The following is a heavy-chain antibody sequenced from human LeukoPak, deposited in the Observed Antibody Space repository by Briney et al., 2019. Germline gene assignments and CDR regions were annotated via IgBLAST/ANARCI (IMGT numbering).Heavy chain of an antibody. V-gene: IGHV1-69*13. J-gene: IGHJ3*02. Sequence: ASVKVSCKASGGTFSSYAISWVRQAPGQGLEWMGGIIPIFGTANYAQKFQGRVTITADESTSTAYMELSSLRSEDTAVYYCARVDYYDSGSFSHAFDIWGQGAMVTVSS. CDR3: ARVDYYDSGSFSHAFDI. D-gene: IGHD3-10*01. CDR1: GGTFSSYA. CDR2: IIPIFGTA.